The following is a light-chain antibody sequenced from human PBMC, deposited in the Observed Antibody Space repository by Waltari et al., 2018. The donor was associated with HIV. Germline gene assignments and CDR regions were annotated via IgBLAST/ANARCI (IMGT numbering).Light chain of an antibody. CDR3: TSYAGSGEYV. CDR2: EGS. J-gene: IGLJ1*01. CDR1: RSAVGGDDD. Sequence: QSALTQPPSAPGSPGKSVTIPCTGTRSAVGGDDDVSWYQHHPGKVPRLIMYEGSKLPSGVPDRFSGFKSGNTASLTVSGLQAEDEADYYCTSYAGSGEYVFGTGTKVTVL. V-gene: IGLV2-8*01.